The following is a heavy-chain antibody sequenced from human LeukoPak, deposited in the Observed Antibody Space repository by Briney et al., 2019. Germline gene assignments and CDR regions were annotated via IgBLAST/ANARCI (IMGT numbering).Heavy chain of an antibody. V-gene: IGHV4-34*01. CDR2: INHSGST. CDR1: GGSFSGYY. D-gene: IGHD6-13*01. Sequence: KPSETLSLTCAVYGGSFSGYYWSWIRQPPGKGLEWIGAINHSGSTNYNPSLKSRVTISVDTSKNQFSLKLSSVTAADTAVYYCARGRRIAAADSYYFDYRGQGTLVTVSS. J-gene: IGHJ4*02. CDR3: ARGRRIAAADSYYFDY.